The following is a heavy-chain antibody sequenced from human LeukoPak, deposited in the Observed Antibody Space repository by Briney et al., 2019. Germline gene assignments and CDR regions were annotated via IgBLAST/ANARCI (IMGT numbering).Heavy chain of an antibody. V-gene: IGHV3-23*01. CDR2: ISGSGGST. D-gene: IGHD3-22*01. CDR3: AKAGNYYDSSGYSDY. Sequence: GGSLRLSCAASEFTFSSYVMAWVRQAPGKGLEWVSAISGSGGSTYYADSVKGRFTISRDNSKNTLYLQMNSLRAEDTAVYYCAKAGNYYDSSGYSDYWGQGTLVTVSS. J-gene: IGHJ4*02. CDR1: EFTFSSYV.